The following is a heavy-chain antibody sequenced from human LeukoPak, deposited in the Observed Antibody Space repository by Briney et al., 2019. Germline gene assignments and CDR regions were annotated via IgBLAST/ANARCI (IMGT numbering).Heavy chain of an antibody. CDR2: VIPIFGTA. CDR3: ARSRSRSSSRLNWFDP. D-gene: IGHD6-13*01. J-gene: IGHJ5*02. Sequence: GASVKVSCKASGGTFSSYAICWVRQAPGQGLEWMGGVIPIFGTANYAQKFQGRVTITTDESTSTAYMELSSLRSEDTAVYYCARSRSRSSSRLNWFDPWGQGTLVTVSS. V-gene: IGHV1-69*05. CDR1: GGTFSSYA.